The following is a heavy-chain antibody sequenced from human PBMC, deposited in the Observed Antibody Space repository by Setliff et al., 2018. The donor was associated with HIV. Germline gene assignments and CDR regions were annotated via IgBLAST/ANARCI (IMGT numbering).Heavy chain of an antibody. Sequence: SETLSLTCTVSGSSISSNYYWAWIRQAPGKGLEWIGCIDAGANTYYIPSLKSRATISIDTSKNQLSLKLRSVTAADTAVYYCARIGSGWSVGWFDPWGQGTLVTVSS. J-gene: IGHJ5*02. CDR2: IDAGANT. V-gene: IGHV4-38-2*02. CDR3: ARIGSGWSVGWFDP. D-gene: IGHD6-13*01. CDR1: GSSISSNYY.